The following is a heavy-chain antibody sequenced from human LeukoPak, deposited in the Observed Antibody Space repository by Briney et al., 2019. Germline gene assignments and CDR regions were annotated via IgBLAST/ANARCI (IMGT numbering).Heavy chain of an antibody. V-gene: IGHV4-34*01. Sequence: ASETLSLTCAVYGGSFSGYYWSWIRQPPGKGLEWIGEINHSGSTNYNPSLKSRVTISVDTSKNQFSLKLSSVTAADTAVYYCARVRRYNWNYVLSYYFDYWGQGTLVTVSS. J-gene: IGHJ4*02. CDR1: GGSFSGYY. D-gene: IGHD1-7*01. CDR3: ARVRRYNWNYVLSYYFDY. CDR2: INHSGST.